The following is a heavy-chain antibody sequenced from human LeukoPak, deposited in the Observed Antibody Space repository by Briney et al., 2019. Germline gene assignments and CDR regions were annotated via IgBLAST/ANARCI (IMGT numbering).Heavy chain of an antibody. CDR3: TTDRGYGRLGN. V-gene: IGHV4-30-2*01. CDR2: IYETGRA. J-gene: IGHJ4*02. Sequence: KSSETLSLTCAVSGGSISSDGYSWSWIRQPPGKGLEWIGYIYETGRAFYNESLKSRVTMSVDRSRNQFSLNLHSVTAADTAVYYCTTDRGYGRLGNWGQGSLVTVSS. D-gene: IGHD4-17*01. CDR1: GGSISSDGYS.